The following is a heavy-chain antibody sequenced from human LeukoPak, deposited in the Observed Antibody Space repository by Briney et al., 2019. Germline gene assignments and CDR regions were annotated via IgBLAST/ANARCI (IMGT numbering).Heavy chain of an antibody. Sequence: GGSLRLSCLTSGFTLSTKAISWVRQAPGKGLEWISGISGSGASTDYADSVKGRFTISRDDSRNTLYLQVNSLRGDDTAVYYCAKDVGKWESLHFFDYWGQGTLVTVSS. V-gene: IGHV3-23*01. CDR1: GFTLSTKA. J-gene: IGHJ4*02. D-gene: IGHD1-26*01. CDR3: AKDVGKWESLHFFDY. CDR2: ISGSGAST.